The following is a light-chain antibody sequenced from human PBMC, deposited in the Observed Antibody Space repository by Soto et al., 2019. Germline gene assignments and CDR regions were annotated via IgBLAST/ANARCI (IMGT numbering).Light chain of an antibody. J-gene: IGKJ5*01. V-gene: IGKV3-11*01. CDR3: QQRSNWPPIT. CDR1: QSVSIY. CDR2: DAS. Sequence: DIVLTQSPATLSLSHGERATLSCRASQSVSIYLAWYQQKPGQAPRLLIYDASNRATGIPARFSGSGSGTDFTLTISSLEPEDFAVYYCQQRSNWPPITFGQGTRLEIK.